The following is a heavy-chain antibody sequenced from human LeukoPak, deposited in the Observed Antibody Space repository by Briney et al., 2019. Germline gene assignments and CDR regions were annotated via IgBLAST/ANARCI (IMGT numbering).Heavy chain of an antibody. CDR3: ARGPPITMVRGVMHFDY. J-gene: IGHJ4*02. D-gene: IGHD3-10*01. CDR2: IYYSGST. Sequence: SETLSLTCTVSGGSISSYYWGWIRQPPGKGLEWIGYIYYSGSTNYNPSLKSRVTISVDTSKNQFSLKLSSVTAADTAVYYCARGPPITMVRGVMHFDYWGQGTLVTVSS. CDR1: GGSISSYY. V-gene: IGHV4-59*01.